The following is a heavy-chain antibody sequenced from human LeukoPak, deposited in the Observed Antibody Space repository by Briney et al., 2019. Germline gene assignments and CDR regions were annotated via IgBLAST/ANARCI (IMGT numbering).Heavy chain of an antibody. CDR1: GFTFSGYG. V-gene: IGHV3-33*01. CDR2: IWYDGSNK. CDR3: ARVNCSGGSCYHDY. J-gene: IGHJ4*02. D-gene: IGHD2-15*01. Sequence: GGSLRLSCAASGFTFSGYGMHWVRQAPGKGLEGVAVIWYDGSNKYYADSVKGRFTISRDNSKNTLYLQMNSLRAEDTAVYYCARVNCSGGSCYHDYWGQGTLVTVSS.